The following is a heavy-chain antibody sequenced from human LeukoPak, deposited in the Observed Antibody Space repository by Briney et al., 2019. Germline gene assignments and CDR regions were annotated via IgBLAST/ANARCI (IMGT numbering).Heavy chain of an antibody. CDR2: ISSSGSTI. J-gene: IGHJ4*02. D-gene: IGHD5-12*01. Sequence: PGGSPRLSCAASGFTFSSYEMNWVRQAPGKGLEWVSYISSSGSTIYYADSVKGRFTISRDNAKNSLYLQMNSLRAEDTAVYYCARATPGYSGYDYGTAPYFDYWGQGTLVTVSS. CDR1: GFTFSSYE. V-gene: IGHV3-48*03. CDR3: ARATPGYSGYDYGTAPYFDY.